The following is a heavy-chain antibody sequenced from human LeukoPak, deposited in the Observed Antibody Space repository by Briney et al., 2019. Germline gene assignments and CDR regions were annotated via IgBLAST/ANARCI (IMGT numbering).Heavy chain of an antibody. CDR1: GFTFSSYS. J-gene: IGHJ4*02. CDR2: ISSSSSYI. V-gene: IGHV3-21*01. CDR3: ARSGYYDSSGYPFDY. Sequence: PGGSLRLSCAASGFTFSSYSTNWVRQAPGKGLEWVSSISSSSSYIYYADSVKGRFTISRDNAKNSLYLQMNSLRAEDTAVYYCARSGYYDSSGYPFDYWGQGTLVTVSS. D-gene: IGHD3-22*01.